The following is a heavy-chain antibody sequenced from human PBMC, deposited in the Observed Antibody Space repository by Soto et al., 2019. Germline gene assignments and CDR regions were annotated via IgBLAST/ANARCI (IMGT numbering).Heavy chain of an antibody. CDR2: IYHSGST. CDR3: AAGGGLPRYY. D-gene: IGHD5-12*01. Sequence: QRQLQESGSGLLKPSQTLSLTCAVSGVSISSGGYSWSWLRQPPGKGLEWIGYIYHSGSTYYNPSLKSRVTISVDRSKNQFSLKLSSVTAADTAVYYCAAGGGLPRYYWGQGTLGSVSS. CDR1: GVSISSGGYS. V-gene: IGHV4-30-2*01. J-gene: IGHJ4*02.